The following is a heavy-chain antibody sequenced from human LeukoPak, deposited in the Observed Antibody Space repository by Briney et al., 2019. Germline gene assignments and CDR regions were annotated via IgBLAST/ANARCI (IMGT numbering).Heavy chain of an antibody. Sequence: PSETLSLTCTVSGGSVISHYWAWIRQPPGKGPEWIGSISYSGSTYSNPSLRSRCTISVETSKNQLSLHLSSVTAADTAVYYCARHSISGCNSVSCHSDYWGQGTLGTASS. J-gene: IGHJ4*02. D-gene: IGHD2-2*01. CDR1: GGSVISHY. CDR3: ARHSISGCNSVSCHSDY. V-gene: IGHV4-39*01. CDR2: ISYSGST.